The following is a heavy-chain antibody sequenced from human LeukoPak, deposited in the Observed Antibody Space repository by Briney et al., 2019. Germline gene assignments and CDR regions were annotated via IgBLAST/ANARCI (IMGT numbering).Heavy chain of an antibody. D-gene: IGHD5-18*01. Sequence: GGSLRLSCAASGFTFSSYWMSWVRQAPGKGLEWVANIKQDGSGKYYVDSVKGRFTISRDNAKNSLYLQMNSLRAEDTAVYYCASQGLDTAMAPHFDYWGQGTLVTVSS. J-gene: IGHJ4*02. CDR1: GFTFSSYW. CDR2: IKQDGSGK. V-gene: IGHV3-7*03. CDR3: ASQGLDTAMAPHFDY.